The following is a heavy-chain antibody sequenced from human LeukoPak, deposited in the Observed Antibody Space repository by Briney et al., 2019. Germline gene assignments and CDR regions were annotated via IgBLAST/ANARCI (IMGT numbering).Heavy chain of an antibody. CDR2: INHSGST. D-gene: IGHD3-3*01. CDR3: ARGPLDDY. V-gene: IGHV4-34*01. CDR1: GGSFSGYY. J-gene: IGHJ4*02. Sequence: ASETLSLTCAVYGGSFSGYYWSWIRQPPGKGLEWIGEINHSGSTNYNPSLKSRVTISVDTSKNQFSLKLSSVAAADTAVYYCARGPLDDYWGQGTLVTVSS.